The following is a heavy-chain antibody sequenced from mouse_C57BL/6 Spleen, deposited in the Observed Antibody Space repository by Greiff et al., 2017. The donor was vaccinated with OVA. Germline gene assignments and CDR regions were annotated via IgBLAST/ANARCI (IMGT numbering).Heavy chain of an antibody. CDR1: GYTFTSYW. J-gene: IGHJ3*01. Sequence: QVQLQQPGAELVKPGASVKLSCKASGYTFTSYWMHWVKQRPGRGLEWIGRIDPSGGGTKYNEKFKSKATLTVDKPSSTAYMQVSSLTSEDSAVYYCASDGANYGSSYPWFAYWGQGTLVTVSA. CDR3: ASDGANYGSSYPWFAY. V-gene: IGHV1-72*01. CDR2: IDPSGGGT. D-gene: IGHD1-1*01.